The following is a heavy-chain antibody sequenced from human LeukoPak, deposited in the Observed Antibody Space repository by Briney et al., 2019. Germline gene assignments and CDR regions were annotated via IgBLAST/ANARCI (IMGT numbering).Heavy chain of an antibody. V-gene: IGHV4-59*01. CDR3: ASFGDGYNFGRFDY. CDR1: GGSISSYY. J-gene: IGHJ4*02. CDR2: IYYSGST. D-gene: IGHD5-12*01. Sequence: PSETLSLTCTVSGGSISSYYWSWIRQPPGKGLEWIGYIYYSGSTNYNPSLKSRVTISVDTSKNQFSLKLSSVTAADTAVYYCASFGDGYNFGRFDYWGQGTLVTVSS.